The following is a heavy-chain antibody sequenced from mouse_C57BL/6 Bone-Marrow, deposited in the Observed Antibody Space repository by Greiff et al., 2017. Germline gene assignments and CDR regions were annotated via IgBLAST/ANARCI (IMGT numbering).Heavy chain of an antibody. J-gene: IGHJ1*03. CDR1: GFTFSSYT. CDR2: ISGGGGNT. Sequence: EVKLVESGGGLVKPGGSLKLSCAASGFTFSSYTMSWVRQTPEKRLQWVAAISGGGGNTYYPASVKGRFTISRDNDTNILYLQMSSLRSEDTALYYCSRQVTTVLATKYFDVWGTGTTVTVSA. V-gene: IGHV5-9*01. D-gene: IGHD1-1*01. CDR3: SRQVTTVLATKYFDV.